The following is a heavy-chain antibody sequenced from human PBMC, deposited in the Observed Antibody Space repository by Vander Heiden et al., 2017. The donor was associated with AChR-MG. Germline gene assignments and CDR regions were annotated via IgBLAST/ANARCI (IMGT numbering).Heavy chain of an antibody. J-gene: IGHJ6*03. Sequence: EVQLVESGGGLVQPGRSLRLSCAASGFTFDDYAMHWVRQAPGKGLEWVSGISWNSGSIGYADSVKGRFTISRDNAKNSLYLQMNSLRAEDTALYYCAKLQGYYYYMDVWGKGTTVTVSS. CDR2: ISWNSGSI. V-gene: IGHV3-9*01. CDR3: AKLQGYYYYMDV. CDR1: GFTFDDYA.